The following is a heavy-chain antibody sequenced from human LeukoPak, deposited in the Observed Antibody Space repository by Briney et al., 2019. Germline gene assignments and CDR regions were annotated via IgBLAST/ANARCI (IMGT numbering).Heavy chain of an antibody. D-gene: IGHD4-17*01. Sequence: GESLKISCKGSGYSFTSYWISWVRQMPGKGLEWMGIIYPGDSDTRYSPSFQGQVTISADKSISTAYLQWSSLKASDTAMYYCARASAVTTSSRALPYYYYGMDVWGQGTTVTVSS. J-gene: IGHJ6*02. CDR1: GYSFTSYW. CDR3: ARASAVTTSSRALPYYYYGMDV. CDR2: IYPGDSDT. V-gene: IGHV5-51*01.